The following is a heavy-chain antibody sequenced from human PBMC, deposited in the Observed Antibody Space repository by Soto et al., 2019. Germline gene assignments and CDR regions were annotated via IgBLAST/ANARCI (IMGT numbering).Heavy chain of an antibody. CDR3: ARDLAAGDH. CDR2: INPASGST. V-gene: IGHV1-46*01. Sequence: QVQLVQSGAEVKKPGASVKLSCRASVYTFTHYYIHWVRQAPGQGLEWLAIINPASGSTNYAQDFQGRVTLTMDTSTTTVYMELSGLRAEDTAIFCCARDLAAGDHWGQGTLVTVSS. J-gene: IGHJ4*02. CDR1: VYTFTHYY. D-gene: IGHD6-13*01.